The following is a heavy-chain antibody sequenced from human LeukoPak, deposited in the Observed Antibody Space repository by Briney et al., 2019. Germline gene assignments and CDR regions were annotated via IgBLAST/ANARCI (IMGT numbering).Heavy chain of an antibody. V-gene: IGHV3-21*01. Sequence: GGSLRLSCAASGFTFSSYSMNWVRQAPGKGLEWVSSISSSSSYIYYADSVKGRFTISRDNAKNSLYLQMNSLRAEDTAVYYCARVPPDSNYYWYMDVWGKGTTVTVSS. D-gene: IGHD4-11*01. J-gene: IGHJ6*03. CDR1: GFTFSSYS. CDR2: ISSSSSYI. CDR3: ARVPPDSNYYWYMDV.